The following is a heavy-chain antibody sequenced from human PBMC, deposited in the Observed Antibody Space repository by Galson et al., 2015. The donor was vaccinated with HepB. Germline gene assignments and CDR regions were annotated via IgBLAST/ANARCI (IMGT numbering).Heavy chain of an antibody. D-gene: IGHD3-10*01. Sequence: SLRLSCAASGFTFSSYAMSWVRQAPGKGLEWVSAISGSGGSTYYADSVKGRFTISRDNSKNTLYVQMNYLGAEDTAVYYCAKVERSGSYWDFSTDYWGQGTLVSVSS. CDR2: ISGSGGST. CDR1: GFTFSSYA. J-gene: IGHJ4*02. CDR3: AKVERSGSYWDFSTDY. V-gene: IGHV3-23*01.